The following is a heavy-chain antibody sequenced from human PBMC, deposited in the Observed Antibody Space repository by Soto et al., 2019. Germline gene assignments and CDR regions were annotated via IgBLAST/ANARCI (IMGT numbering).Heavy chain of an antibody. Sequence: QLQLQESGPGLVKPSETLSLTCSDSGDSINSDKYYWGWIRQPPGKGLEWIGSIYYRGNTYYNPSLQTRVTISLDKSKSQFSLKLNSVTAADSAVYLCARLEGLATISYYFDFWGQGALVTVSS. CDR2: IYYRGNT. J-gene: IGHJ4*02. CDR3: ARLEGLATISYYFDF. V-gene: IGHV4-39*01. CDR1: GDSINSDKYY. D-gene: IGHD3-9*01.